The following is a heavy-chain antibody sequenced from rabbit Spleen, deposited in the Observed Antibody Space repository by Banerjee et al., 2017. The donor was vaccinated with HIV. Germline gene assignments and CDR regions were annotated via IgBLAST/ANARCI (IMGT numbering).Heavy chain of an antibody. CDR1: GFSFSSRYY. Sequence: QSLEESGGDLVKPGASLTLTCTASGFSFSSRYYMCWVHQAPGKGLEWIACIYAGDSGDTYYASWAKGRFTISKTSSTTVTLQMTSLTAADTATYFCARETSSGWGVVSFYFNLWGPGTLVTVS. CDR2: IYAGDSGDT. J-gene: IGHJ4*01. V-gene: IGHV1S40*01. D-gene: IGHD4-1*01. CDR3: ARETSSGWGVVSFYFNL.